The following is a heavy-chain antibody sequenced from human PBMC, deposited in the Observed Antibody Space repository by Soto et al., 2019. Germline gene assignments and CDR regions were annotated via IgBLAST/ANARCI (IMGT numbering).Heavy chain of an antibody. D-gene: IGHD3-16*01. CDR1: GLTFSNSW. V-gene: IGHV3-7*01. CDR2: IKQDGSEK. J-gene: IGHJ4*02. Sequence: GGSLRLSCAASGLTFSNSWMTWVRQAPGKGLEWVANIKQDGSEKYYVDSVKGRFTISRDNAKNSLYLQMNSLRAEDTAVYYCARHLGRFDYWGQGSLVTVSS. CDR3: ARHLGRFDY.